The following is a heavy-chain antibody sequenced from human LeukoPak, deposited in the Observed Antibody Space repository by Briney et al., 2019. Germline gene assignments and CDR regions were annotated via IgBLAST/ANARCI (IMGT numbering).Heavy chain of an antibody. J-gene: IGHJ5*02. CDR1: GFTFSSYW. Sequence: PGGSLRLSCAASGFTFSSYWMHWVRQAPGKGLVWVSRINSDGSSTSYADSVTGRFIISRDNAKNTLDLQMNSLRAEDTAVYYCARGPRVTNNWFGPWGQGTLVTVSS. CDR2: INSDGSST. CDR3: ARGPRVTNNWFGP. D-gene: IGHD4-11*01. V-gene: IGHV3-74*01.